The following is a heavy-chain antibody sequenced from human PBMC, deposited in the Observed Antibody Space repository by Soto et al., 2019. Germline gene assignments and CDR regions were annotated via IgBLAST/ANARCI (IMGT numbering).Heavy chain of an antibody. Sequence: QVQLVESGGGVVQPGRSLRLSCVDSEFTFSNFGMHWVRHAPGKGLEWVALTSFDGNKNYYADSVKGRFTLSRDNSKNTLYLQMNSLRAEDTALYFCAKDQKDYSGSGTSYVPYSMDVWGQGTTVTVSS. CDR2: TSFDGNKN. D-gene: IGHD3-10*01. V-gene: IGHV3-30*18. CDR1: EFTFSNFG. CDR3: AKDQKDYSGSGTSYVPYSMDV. J-gene: IGHJ6*02.